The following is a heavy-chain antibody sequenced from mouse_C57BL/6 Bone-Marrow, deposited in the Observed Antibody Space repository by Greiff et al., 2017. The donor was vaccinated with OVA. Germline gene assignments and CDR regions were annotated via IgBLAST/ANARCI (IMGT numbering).Heavy chain of an antibody. CDR2: INPNNGGT. D-gene: IGHD2-1*01. CDR1: GYTFTDYY. CDR3: AREEVYGNYDY. J-gene: IGHJ2*01. V-gene: IGHV1-26*01. Sequence: EVQLQQSGPELVKPGASVKISCKASGYTFTDYYMHWVKQSHGKSLEWIGDINPNNGGTSYNQKFKGKATLTVDKSSSTAYMELRSLTSEDSAVYYCAREEVYGNYDYWGRGNTLTVSS.